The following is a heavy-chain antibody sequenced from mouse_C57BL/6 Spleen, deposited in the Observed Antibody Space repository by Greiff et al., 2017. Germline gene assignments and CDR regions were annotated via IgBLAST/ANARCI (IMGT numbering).Heavy chain of an antibody. CDR2: IDPSDSET. CDR3: SGSGYKDAMDY. CDR1: GYTFTSYW. J-gene: IGHJ4*01. V-gene: IGHV1-52*01. Sequence: QVQLKQPGAELVRPGSSVKLSCKASGYTFTSYWMHWVKQRPIQGLEWIGNIDPSDSETHYNQKFKDKATLTVDKSSSTAYMQLSSLPSEDSAVFYCSGSGYKDAMDYWGQGPSVTFSS. D-gene: IGHD2-14*01.